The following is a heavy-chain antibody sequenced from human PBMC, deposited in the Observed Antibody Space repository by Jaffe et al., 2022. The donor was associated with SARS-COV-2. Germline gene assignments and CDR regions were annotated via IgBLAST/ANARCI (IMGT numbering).Heavy chain of an antibody. V-gene: IGHV3-11*01. CDR3: ARGHWGLDY. CDR1: GFTFSDHY. Sequence: QVQLVESGGALVSPGGSLRLSCAASGFTFSDHYMSWIRQAPGKGLEWVSYISDSGSSTDYADSVKGRFTISRDNTKNSLYLQMNSLRVEDTAFYYCARGHWGLDYWGQGTLVTLSS. CDR2: ISDSGSST. J-gene: IGHJ4*02. D-gene: IGHD3-16*01.